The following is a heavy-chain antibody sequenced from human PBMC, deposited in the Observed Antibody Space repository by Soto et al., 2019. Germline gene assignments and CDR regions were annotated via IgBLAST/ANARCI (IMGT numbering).Heavy chain of an antibody. D-gene: IGHD6-6*01. CDR2: IYYSGST. J-gene: IGHJ6*02. CDR1: GGSISSGGYY. V-gene: IGHV4-31*03. Sequence: SETLSLTCTVSGGSISSGGYYWSWIRQHPGKGLEWIGYIYYSGSTYYNPSLKRRVTISVDTSKNQFSLKLSSVTAADTAVYYCAASLAARYYYYYGMDVWGQGTTVTVSS. CDR3: AASLAARYYYYYGMDV.